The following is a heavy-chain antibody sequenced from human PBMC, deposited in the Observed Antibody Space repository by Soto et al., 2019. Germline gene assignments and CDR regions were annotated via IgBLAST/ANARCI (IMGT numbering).Heavy chain of an antibody. CDR2: ISYSGST. V-gene: IGHV4-39*01. D-gene: IGHD6-6*01. CDR3: ARLVSSSRYKRYYYYGMDV. Sequence: QLQLQESGPGLVKPSETLSLTCTVSGGSISSSSYYWGWIRQPPGKGLEWIGSISYSGSTYYNPSLKSRVTISVDTSKYQFSLNLSSVTAADKAVYYCARLVSSSRYKRYYYYGMDVWGQGTTVTVSS. CDR1: GGSISSSSYY. J-gene: IGHJ6*02.